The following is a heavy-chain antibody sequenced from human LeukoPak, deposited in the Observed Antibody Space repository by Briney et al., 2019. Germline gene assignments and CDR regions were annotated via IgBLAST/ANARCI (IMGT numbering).Heavy chain of an antibody. CDR2: IRYDGSNK. CDR1: GFTFSSYG. D-gene: IGHD3-22*01. J-gene: IGHJ4*02. V-gene: IGHV3-30*02. Sequence: PGGSLRLSCAASGFTFSSYGMHWVRQAPGKGLEWVAFIRYDGSNKYYADSVKGRFTISRDNSKNTLYLQMNSLRAEDTAVYYCARDSLRSSGYYYFDYWGQGTLVTVSS. CDR3: ARDSLRSSGYYYFDY.